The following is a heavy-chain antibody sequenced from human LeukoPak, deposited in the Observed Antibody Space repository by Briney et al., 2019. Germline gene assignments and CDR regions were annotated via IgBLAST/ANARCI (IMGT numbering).Heavy chain of an antibody. CDR3: AKVDRYYYDSGGYSDY. Sequence: PVGSVRLSCAAPGFTFSNYAMSWVRQAPGKGLEWVSAISGSGGSTHYADSVKGRFTISRDNSKNTLYLQMNSLRAEDTAVYYCAKVDRYYYDSGGYSDYWGQGTLVTVSS. CDR1: GFTFSNYA. J-gene: IGHJ4*02. D-gene: IGHD3-22*01. CDR2: ISGSGGST. V-gene: IGHV3-23*01.